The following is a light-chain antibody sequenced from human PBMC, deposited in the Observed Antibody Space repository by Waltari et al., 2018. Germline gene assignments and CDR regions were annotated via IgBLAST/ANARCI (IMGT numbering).Light chain of an antibody. V-gene: IGLV2-14*01. CDR3: SSYTSSSTLVV. CDR2: EVS. J-gene: IGLJ2*01. CDR1: SSDVGGYNY. Sequence: QSALTQPASVSGSPGQSITISCTGTSSDVGGYNYVSWYQQHPGKAPKLMIYEVSNRPTGVFNRSSGPKSGNTAALTISGLQAEDEADYYCSSYTSSSTLVVFGGGTKLTVL.